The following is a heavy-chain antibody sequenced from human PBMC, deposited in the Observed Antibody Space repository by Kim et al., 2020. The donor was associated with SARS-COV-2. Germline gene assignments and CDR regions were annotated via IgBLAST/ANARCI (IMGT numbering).Heavy chain of an antibody. J-gene: IGHJ4*02. D-gene: IGHD6-19*01. V-gene: IGHV1-3*01. Sequence: STTVQDRFTITRDTSASTVHMELNSLRSEDTAVYYCAREGHSSGSLGFDHWGQGTPVTVSS. CDR3: AREGHSSGSLGFDH.